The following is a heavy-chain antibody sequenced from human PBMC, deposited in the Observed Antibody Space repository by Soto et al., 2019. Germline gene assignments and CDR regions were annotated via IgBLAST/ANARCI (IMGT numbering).Heavy chain of an antibody. Sequence: ASVKVSCKASGYTFTSYDINWVRQATGQGLAWMGWMNPNSGNTGYAQKFQGRVTMTRNTSISTAYMELRSLRSEDTAVYYCASPLGLSPSRVAWGQGTLVTVSS. V-gene: IGHV1-8*01. J-gene: IGHJ5*02. CDR3: ASPLGLSPSRVA. CDR2: MNPNSGNT. D-gene: IGHD3-16*01. CDR1: GYTFTSYD.